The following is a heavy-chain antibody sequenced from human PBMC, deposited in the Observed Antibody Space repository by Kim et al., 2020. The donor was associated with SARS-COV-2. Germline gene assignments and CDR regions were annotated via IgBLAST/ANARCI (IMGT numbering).Heavy chain of an antibody. CDR2: ISYDGSNK. V-gene: IGHV3-30*04. J-gene: IGHJ6*02. Sequence: GRSLRLSCAASGFTFSSYAMHWVRQAPGKGLEWVAVISYDGSNKYYADSVKGRFTISRDNSKNTLYLQMNSLRAEDTAVYYCAREYYYGSGSSKRPYYYGMDVWGQGTTVTVSS. CDR1: GFTFSSYA. D-gene: IGHD3-10*01. CDR3: AREYYYGSGSSKRPYYYGMDV.